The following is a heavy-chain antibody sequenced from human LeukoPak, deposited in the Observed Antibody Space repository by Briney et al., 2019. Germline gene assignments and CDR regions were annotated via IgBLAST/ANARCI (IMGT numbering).Heavy chain of an antibody. J-gene: IGHJ1*01. CDR3: VVGGAGGGYFPN. V-gene: IGHV3-7*01. D-gene: IGHD3-16*01. CDR1: EFGFSSST. CDR2: MKEDGSDE. Sequence: GGSLRLSCAAHEFGFSSSTMSWVRQAAGKGLEWLAKMKEDGSDEEYVDAVKGRFTISRDNAKNLLYLQMNSLRPEDTAVYFCVVGGAGGGYFPNWGQGSLVIVSS.